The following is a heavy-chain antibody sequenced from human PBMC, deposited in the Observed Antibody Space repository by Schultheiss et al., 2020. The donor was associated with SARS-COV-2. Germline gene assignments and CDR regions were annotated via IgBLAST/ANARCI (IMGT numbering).Heavy chain of an antibody. CDR3: ARDGRGSSSTGWFDP. V-gene: IGHV4-4*07. Sequence: SQTLSLTCTVSGGSISSYYWSWIRQPAGKGLEWIGRIYTSGSTNYNPSLKSRVTISVDTSKNQFSLQLNSVTPEDTAVYYCARDGRGSSSTGWFDPWGQGTLVTVSS. D-gene: IGHD6-13*01. CDR2: IYTSGST. CDR1: GGSISSYY. J-gene: IGHJ5*02.